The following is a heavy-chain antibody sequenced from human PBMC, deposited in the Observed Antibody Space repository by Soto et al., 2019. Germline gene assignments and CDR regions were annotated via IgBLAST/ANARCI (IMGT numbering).Heavy chain of an antibody. J-gene: IGHJ4*02. D-gene: IGHD2-15*01. V-gene: IGHV3-21*01. CDR3: ARDRGYCSGGSCSFDY. CDR1: GFTFSSYS. Sequence: EVQLVESGGGLVKPGGSLRLSCAASGFTFSSYSMNWVGQAPGKGLEWVSSISSSSSYIYYADSVKGRFTISRDNAKNSLYLQMNSLRAEDTAVYYCARDRGYCSGGSCSFDYWGQGTLVTVSS. CDR2: ISSSSSYI.